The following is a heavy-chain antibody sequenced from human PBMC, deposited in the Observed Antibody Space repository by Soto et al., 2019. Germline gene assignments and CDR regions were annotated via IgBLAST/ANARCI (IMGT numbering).Heavy chain of an antibody. CDR2: INHSGST. V-gene: IGHV4-34*01. J-gene: IGHJ5*02. Sequence: SETLSLTCAVYGGSFSGYYWSWIRQPPGKGLEWIGEINHSGSTNYNPSLKSRVTISVDTSKNQFSLKLSSVTAADTAVYYCARGGWSDNWFVPWGQGTLVTVSS. CDR3: ARGGWSDNWFVP. CDR1: GGSFSGYY. D-gene: IGHD6-19*01.